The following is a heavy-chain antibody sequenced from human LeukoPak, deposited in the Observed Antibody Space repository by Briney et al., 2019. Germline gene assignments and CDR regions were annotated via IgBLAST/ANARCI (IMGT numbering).Heavy chain of an antibody. CDR2: INPSGGST. Sequence: GASVKVSCKASGYTFTSYGISWVRQAPGQGLEWMGIINPSGGSTSYAQKFQGRVTMTRDTSTSTVYMELSSLRSEDTAVYYCARGGRERAAAGTIDYWGQGTLVTVSS. CDR3: ARGGRERAAAGTIDY. CDR1: GYTFTSYG. D-gene: IGHD6-13*01. J-gene: IGHJ4*02. V-gene: IGHV1-46*01.